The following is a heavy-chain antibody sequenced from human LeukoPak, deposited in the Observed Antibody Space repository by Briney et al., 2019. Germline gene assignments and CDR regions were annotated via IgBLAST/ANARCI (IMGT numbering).Heavy chain of an antibody. CDR1: GFTFSSYA. D-gene: IGHD3-3*01. CDR2: ISGSGGST. CDR3: AKGAGFLEWLSYYFDY. V-gene: IGHV3-23*01. Sequence: GGSLRLSCAASGFTFSSYAMSWVRQAPGKGLEWVSAISGSGGSTYYADSVKGRFTISRDNSKNTLYLQMNSLRAEDTAVYYCAKGAGFLEWLSYYFDYWGQGTLVTVSS. J-gene: IGHJ4*02.